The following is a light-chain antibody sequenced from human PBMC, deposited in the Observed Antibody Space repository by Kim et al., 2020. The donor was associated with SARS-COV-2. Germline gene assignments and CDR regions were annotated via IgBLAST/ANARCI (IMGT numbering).Light chain of an antibody. CDR3: TSYTGSNNPYV. Sequence: SVTNSCTGTSSDVGGYNYVSWYQQHPGKAPKLMIYEVSKRPSGVPDRFSGSKSGNSASLTVSGLQAEDEADYYCTSYTGSNNPYVFGTGTKVTVL. V-gene: IGLV2-8*01. J-gene: IGLJ1*01. CDR2: EVS. CDR1: SSDVGGYNY.